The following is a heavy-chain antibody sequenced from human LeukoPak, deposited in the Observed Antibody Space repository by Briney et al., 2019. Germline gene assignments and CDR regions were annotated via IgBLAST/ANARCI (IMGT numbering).Heavy chain of an antibody. Sequence: PGRSLRLSCAASGFTFSSYWMHWVRHAPGKGLVWVSRIDSDGRSTTYADSVKGRFTISRDNAKNSLYLQMNSLRAEDTAVYYCARDESSGYSSRGVFDIWGQGTMVTVSS. V-gene: IGHV3-74*03. CDR1: GFTFSSYW. J-gene: IGHJ3*02. CDR3: ARDESSGYSSRGVFDI. D-gene: IGHD3-22*01. CDR2: IDSDGRST.